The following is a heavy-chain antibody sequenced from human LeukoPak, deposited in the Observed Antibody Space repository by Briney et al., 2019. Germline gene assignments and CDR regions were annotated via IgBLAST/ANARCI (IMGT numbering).Heavy chain of an antibody. CDR2: ISAYNGNT. Sequence: GASVKVSCKAFGYTFTSYGISWVRQAPGQGLEWMGWISAYNGNTNYAQKLQGRVTMTTDTSTSTAYMELRSLRSDDTAMYYCARGGVGTAEFRVTWFDPWGQGTLVTVSS. CDR3: ARGGVGTAEFRVTWFDP. V-gene: IGHV1-18*01. D-gene: IGHD1-1*01. CDR1: GYTFTSYG. J-gene: IGHJ5*02.